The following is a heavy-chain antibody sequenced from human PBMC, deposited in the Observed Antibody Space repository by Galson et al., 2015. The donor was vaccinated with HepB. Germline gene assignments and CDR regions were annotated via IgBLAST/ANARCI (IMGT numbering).Heavy chain of an antibody. CDR3: ARDRAAAGPYYFDY. Sequence: SLRLSCAASGFTFSSYSMNWVRQAPGKGLEWVSSISSSSSYIYYADSVKGRLTISRDNAKNSLYLQMNSLRAEDTAVYYCARDRAAAGPYYFDYWGQGTLVTVSS. CDR1: GFTFSSYS. V-gene: IGHV3-21*01. D-gene: IGHD6-13*01. J-gene: IGHJ4*02. CDR2: ISSSSSYI.